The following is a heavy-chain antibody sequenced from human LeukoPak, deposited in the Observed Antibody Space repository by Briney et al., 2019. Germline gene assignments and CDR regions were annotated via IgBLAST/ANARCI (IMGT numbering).Heavy chain of an antibody. J-gene: IGHJ3*02. Sequence: ASVKVSCKASGYTFTSYPITWVRQAPRQGLEWMGWISIYNDKTNYAQNLQGRVTMTADTSSSTAYMELRSLRSDDTAVYYCARDNPIYDSSGYNAFDIWGQGTMVTVSP. CDR2: ISIYNDKT. CDR1: GYTFTSYP. CDR3: ARDNPIYDSSGYNAFDI. V-gene: IGHV1-18*01. D-gene: IGHD3-22*01.